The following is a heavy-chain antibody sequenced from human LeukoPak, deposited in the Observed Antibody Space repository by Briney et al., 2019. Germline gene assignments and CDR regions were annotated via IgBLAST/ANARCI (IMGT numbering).Heavy chain of an antibody. J-gene: IGHJ4*02. CDR3: VKEVATIGVPVFDY. V-gene: IGHV3-23*01. CDR2: IPDSGGGT. D-gene: IGHD2-15*01. CDR1: GFTVSSNY. Sequence: GGSLRLSCSASGFTVSSNYMSWVRQAPGKGLEWVSGIPDSGGGTYYTDSVKGRFTISRDNSKNTLYLQMDSLRGEDTAVYYCVKEVATIGVPVFDYWGQGTLLTVSS.